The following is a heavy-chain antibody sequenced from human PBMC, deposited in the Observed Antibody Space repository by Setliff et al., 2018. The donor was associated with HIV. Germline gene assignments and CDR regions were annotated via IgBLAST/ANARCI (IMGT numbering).Heavy chain of an antibody. Sequence: NPSETLSLTCTVSGGSTSSSSYYWGWIRQPPGKGLEWIGSIYYSGSAYYSPSLKSRVTISVGTSKNQFSLKLSSVTAADTAVYYCARRKGYCSGPSCLEFSWFDPWGQGTLVTVSS. CDR1: GGSTSSSSYY. J-gene: IGHJ5*02. CDR3: ARRKGYCSGPSCLEFSWFDP. V-gene: IGHV4-39*01. D-gene: IGHD2-2*01. CDR2: IYYSGSA.